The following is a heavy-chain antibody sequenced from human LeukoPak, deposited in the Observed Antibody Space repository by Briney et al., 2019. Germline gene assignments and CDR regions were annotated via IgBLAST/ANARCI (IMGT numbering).Heavy chain of an antibody. D-gene: IGHD3-16*02. Sequence: ASVKVSCKASGYTFTSYGISWVRQAPGQGLEWMGWISAYNGNTNYAQKLQGRVTMTTDTSTSTAYMELRSLRSDDTAVYYCARDKSNYDYVWGSYRYADYWGQGTLVTVSS. CDR1: GYTFTSYG. CDR3: ARDKSNYDYVWGSYRYADY. V-gene: IGHV1-18*01. CDR2: ISAYNGNT. J-gene: IGHJ4*02.